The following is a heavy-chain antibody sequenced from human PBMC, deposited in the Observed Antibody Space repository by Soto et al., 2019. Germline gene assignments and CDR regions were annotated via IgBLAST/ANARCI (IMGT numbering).Heavy chain of an antibody. J-gene: IGHJ4*02. D-gene: IGHD3-22*01. CDR3: ARGSGYYYWDDY. V-gene: IGHV1-3*05. CDR2: INAGNGNT. CDR1: GYTVTSYA. Sequence: QVQLVQSGAEEKKPGASVKVSCKASGYTVTSYAMHWVRQAPGQRLEWMGWINAGNGNTKYSQKFQGRVTITRDTSASTAYMELSSLRSEDTAVYYCARGSGYYYWDDYWGQGTLVTVSP.